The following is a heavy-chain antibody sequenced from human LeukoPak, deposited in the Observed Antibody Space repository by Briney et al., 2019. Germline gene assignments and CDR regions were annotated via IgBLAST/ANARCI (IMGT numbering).Heavy chain of an antibody. V-gene: IGHV3-53*01. CDR1: GFTVISTF. CDR3: ARKTDSSGSGDY. CDR2: IYSRGGT. D-gene: IGHD3-22*01. J-gene: IGHJ4*02. Sequence: GGSLRLSCAASGFTVISTFRGWVRQPPGKGRECVSVIYSRGGTYYADSVQGRFTISRDASKNTLFLQMNSLRADDTAVYYCARKTDSSGSGDYWGQGTLVTVSS.